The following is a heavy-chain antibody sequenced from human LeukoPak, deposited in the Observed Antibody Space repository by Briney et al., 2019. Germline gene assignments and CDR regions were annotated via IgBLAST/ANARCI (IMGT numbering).Heavy chain of an antibody. Sequence: QPGGSLRLSCAASGFTFSSYSMNWVRQAPGKGLEWVSYISSSSSTIFYADSVKGRFTISRDNAKNSLYLQMHSLRDEDTAVYYCARAWYSWGYYFDYRGQGTLVTVSS. CDR2: ISSSSSTI. D-gene: IGHD1-26*01. J-gene: IGHJ4*02. CDR3: ARAWYSWGYYFDY. CDR1: GFTFSSYS. V-gene: IGHV3-48*02.